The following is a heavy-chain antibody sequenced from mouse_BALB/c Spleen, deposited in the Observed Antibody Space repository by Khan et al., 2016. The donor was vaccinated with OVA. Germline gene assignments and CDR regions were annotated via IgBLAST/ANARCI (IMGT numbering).Heavy chain of an antibody. V-gene: IGHV1-7*01. D-gene: IGHD1-1*01. CDR1: GYTFTNYW. CDR3: VNHGSSTAWFTY. J-gene: IGHJ3*01. Sequence: QVQLKESGPELAKPGASVKMSCKASGYTFTNYWMHWVKQRPGQGLEWIGYINPSTGYTEYNQKFKDKATLNADQSSSTAYMQLSSLTSEDTAFYYCVNHGSSTAWFTYWGQGTLVTVSA. CDR2: INPSTGYT.